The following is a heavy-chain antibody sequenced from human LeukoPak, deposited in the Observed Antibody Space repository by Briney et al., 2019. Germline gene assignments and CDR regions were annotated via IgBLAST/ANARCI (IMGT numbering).Heavy chain of an antibody. CDR3: ARETRIGAPRRHPGYGMDV. Sequence: PSETLSPTCTVSGGSISSGGYYWSWVRQHPGKGLEWIGYIYYSGSTYYNPSLKSRVTISVDTSKNQFSLKLSSVTAADTAVYYCARETRIGAPRRHPGYGMDVWGQGTTVTVSS. J-gene: IGHJ6*02. CDR2: IYYSGST. V-gene: IGHV4-31*03. D-gene: IGHD2-21*01. CDR1: GGSISSGGYY.